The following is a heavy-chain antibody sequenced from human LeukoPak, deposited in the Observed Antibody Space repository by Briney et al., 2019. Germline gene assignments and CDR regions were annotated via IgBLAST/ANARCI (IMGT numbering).Heavy chain of an antibody. D-gene: IGHD6-13*01. CDR3: ARQIASAGTAGFDF. CDR2: IYSTGST. J-gene: IGHJ4*02. V-gene: IGHV4-4*07. CDR1: GGSISSYY. Sequence: SETLSLTCTVSGGSISSYYWSWIRQPARKGLEWIGRIYSTGSTNYNPSLKSRVTMSVDTSKNQFSLRLRSVTAADTAVYYCARQIASAGTAGFDFWGQGALVTVSS.